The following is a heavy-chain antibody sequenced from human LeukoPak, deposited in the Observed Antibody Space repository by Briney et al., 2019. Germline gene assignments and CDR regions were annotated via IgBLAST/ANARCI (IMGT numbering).Heavy chain of an antibody. J-gene: IGHJ3*02. CDR3: AKSPQWLLLRGAFDI. CDR1: GFTFSSYA. Sequence: PGGSLRLSCAASGFTFSSYAMSWVGQAPGKGLEWVSAISGSGGSTYYADSVKGRFTISRDNSKNTLYLQMNSLRAEDTAVYYCAKSPQWLLLRGAFDIWGQGTMVTVSS. V-gene: IGHV3-23*01. CDR2: ISGSGGST. D-gene: IGHD3-22*01.